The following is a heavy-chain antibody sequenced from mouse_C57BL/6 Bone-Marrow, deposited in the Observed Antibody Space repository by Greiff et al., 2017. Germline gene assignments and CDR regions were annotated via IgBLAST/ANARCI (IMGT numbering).Heavy chain of an antibody. CDR1: GYTFTSYW. Sequence: QVQLQQPGAELVMPGASVKLSCKASGYTFTSYWMHWVKQRPGQGLEWIGEIDPSDSYTNYNQKFKGKSPLTVDKSSSTAYMQLSSLTSEDSAVYYCASKDGYYGHWYFDVWGTGTTVTVTS. CDR3: ASKDGYYGHWYFDV. J-gene: IGHJ1*03. CDR2: IDPSDSYT. D-gene: IGHD2-3*01. V-gene: IGHV1-69*01.